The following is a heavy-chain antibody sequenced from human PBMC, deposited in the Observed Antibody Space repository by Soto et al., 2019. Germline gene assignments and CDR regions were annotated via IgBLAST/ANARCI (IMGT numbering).Heavy chain of an antibody. CDR1: GGIFSSNA. CDR2: IIPIFGSV. D-gene: IGHD5-18*01. CDR3: ARGVRRYSYGLGAPRYYFDY. V-gene: IGHV1-69*01. Sequence: QVQLVQSGAEVKKPGSSVKVSCMASGGIFSSNALSWVRQAPGQGLEWMGGIIPIFGSVNYAQKFQGRVTITADESTSTAYMELSSLGSEATGVYFCARGVRRYSYGLGAPRYYFDYWGQGTRVTVSS. J-gene: IGHJ4*02.